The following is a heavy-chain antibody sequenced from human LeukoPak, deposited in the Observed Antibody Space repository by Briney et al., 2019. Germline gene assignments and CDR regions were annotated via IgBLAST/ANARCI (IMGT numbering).Heavy chain of an antibody. CDR1: GFTFSSYW. CDR3: AREGNPYGDYAFDI. D-gene: IGHD4-17*01. J-gene: IGHJ3*02. Sequence: GGSLRLSCAASGFTFSSYWMIWVRQAPGKGLEWVSYISSSSSTIYYADSVKGRFTISRDNAKNSLYLQMNSLRAEDTAVYYCAREGNPYGDYAFDIWGQGTMVTVSS. CDR2: ISSSSSTI. V-gene: IGHV3-48*04.